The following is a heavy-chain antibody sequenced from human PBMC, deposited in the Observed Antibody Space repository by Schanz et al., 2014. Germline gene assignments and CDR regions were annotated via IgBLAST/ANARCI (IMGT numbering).Heavy chain of an antibody. CDR3: ARIIDGDYLY. CDR1: GATFNRSA. CDR2: IIPPLRQT. Sequence: QVRLVQSGAAVKKPGSSVKVSCKSSGATFNRSAFGWVRQAPGQGFEWVGSIIPPLRQTRYAQKFEERVIITADTSTTTVYMDLASLTSDDTAVYFCARIIDGDYLYWGQGTLVTVSS. V-gene: IGHV1-69*04. J-gene: IGHJ4*02. D-gene: IGHD4-17*01.